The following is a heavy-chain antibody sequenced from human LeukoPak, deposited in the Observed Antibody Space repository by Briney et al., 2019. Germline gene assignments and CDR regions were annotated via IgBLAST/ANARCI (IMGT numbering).Heavy chain of an antibody. V-gene: IGHV3-20*04. CDR1: GFYFCDYG. D-gene: IGHD3-22*01. Sequence: GGSLRLSCAASGFYFCDYGMSWVRQVPGKGLEWVAGITWNGESTSYAESVKGRFTISRDNTRNFLYLQMNSLGADDTAVYYCARDWRSGFSIDFWGQGLLVTVS. CDR2: ITWNGEST. CDR3: ARDWRSGFSIDF. J-gene: IGHJ4*02.